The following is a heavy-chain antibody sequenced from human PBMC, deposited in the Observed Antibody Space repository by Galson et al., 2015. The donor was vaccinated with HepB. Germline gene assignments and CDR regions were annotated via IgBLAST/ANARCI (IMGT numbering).Heavy chain of an antibody. Sequence: SLRLSCAASGFTFSSYSMNWVRQAPGKGLEWVSVIYSGGSTYYADSVKGRFTISRDNSKNTLYLQMNSLRAEDTAVYYCARAPPSSGWYSGAFDIWGQGTMVTVSS. CDR2: IYSGGST. J-gene: IGHJ3*02. V-gene: IGHV3-53*01. D-gene: IGHD6-19*01. CDR3: ARAPPSSGWYSGAFDI. CDR1: GFTFSSYS.